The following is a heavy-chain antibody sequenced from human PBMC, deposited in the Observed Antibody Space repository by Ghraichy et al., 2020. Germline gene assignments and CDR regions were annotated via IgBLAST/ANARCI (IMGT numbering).Heavy chain of an antibody. D-gene: IGHD4-11*01. CDR3: AKDQVQISATTYNWSKP. J-gene: IGHJ5*02. V-gene: IGHV3-23*01. CDR1: GFTFSNYA. CDR2: ISYNGGRT. Sequence: GESLNISCAASGFTFSNYAMSWVRQAPGKGLEWVSSISYNGGRTNYAGSVKGRFTISRDNSMQTLHLQMNSLRVEDTAIYFCAKDQVQISATTYNWSKPWGQGTLVTVSS.